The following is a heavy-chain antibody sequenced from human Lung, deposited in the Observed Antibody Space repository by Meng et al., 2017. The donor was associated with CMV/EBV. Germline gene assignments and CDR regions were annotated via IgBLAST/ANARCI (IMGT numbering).Heavy chain of an antibody. J-gene: IGHJ5*02. CDR3: ARGPTYYDFWSGYYRWFDP. V-gene: IGHV3-30*04. D-gene: IGHD3-3*01. Sequence: TLSSYAMPVVRQAPCKGLEWVAVISYDGSNKYYADSVKGRFTISRDNSKNTLYLQMNSLRAEDTAVYYCARGPTYYDFWSGYYRWFDPWGQGTLVTVSS. CDR1: TLSSYA. CDR2: ISYDGSNK.